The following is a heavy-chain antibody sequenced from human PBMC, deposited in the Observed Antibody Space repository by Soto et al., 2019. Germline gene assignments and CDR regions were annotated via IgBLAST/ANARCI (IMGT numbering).Heavy chain of an antibody. J-gene: IGHJ5*01. Sequence: QVQLQQSGPGLVKPSQTLSLTCALSGDSVSSNTVAWNLVRQSPSRRLEWLGRTYYRAKCYDDYAEFVKSRLTINPHKSKNQFALRLNSVAPADTAVYYGARRWLGDQVHWFDSWGQGTLVTVSS. V-gene: IGHV6-1*01. D-gene: IGHD3-10*01. CDR1: GDSVSSNTVA. CDR2: TYYRAKCYD. CDR3: ARRWLGDQVHWFDS.